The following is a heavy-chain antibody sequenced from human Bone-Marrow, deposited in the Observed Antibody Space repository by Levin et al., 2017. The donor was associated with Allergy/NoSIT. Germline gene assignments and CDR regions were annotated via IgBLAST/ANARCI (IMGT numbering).Heavy chain of an antibody. CDR1: GFPFSTYG. D-gene: IGHD3-22*01. CDR2: ISAYSGNT. J-gene: IGHJ4*02. V-gene: IGHV1-18*01. Sequence: ASVKVSCQTSGFPFSTYGISWVRQAPGQGLEWMGWISAYSGNTNYAENFQGRVTMTTDTSTSTAYMELRSLRSDDTAVYYCASRYDSSGYSLPPQYWGQGTLVTVSS. CDR3: ASRYDSSGYSLPPQY.